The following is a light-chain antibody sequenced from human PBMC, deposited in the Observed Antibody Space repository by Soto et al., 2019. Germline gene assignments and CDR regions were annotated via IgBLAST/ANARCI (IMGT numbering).Light chain of an antibody. CDR2: DIS. V-gene: IGKV3-20*01. CDR3: QQYGSSEII. J-gene: IGKJ5*01. CDR1: QSVSGD. Sequence: ELVMTQYPVTLSVAQRERVTLCCRASQSVSGDLAWYQQKPGQAPRLLIYDISSRATGIPDRFSGSVSGTDFTLTITRLEPEDFAVFYCQQYGSSEIIFGQGTRLEIK.